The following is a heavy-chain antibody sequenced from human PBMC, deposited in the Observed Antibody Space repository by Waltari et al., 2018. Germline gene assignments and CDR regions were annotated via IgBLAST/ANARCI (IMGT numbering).Heavy chain of an antibody. CDR1: GYSISSGYY. CDR3: AREITIFEVAHRGYYMDV. Sequence: QVQLQESGPGLVKPSETLSLTCTVSGYSISSGYYWGWIRQPPGKGLEWIGSIYHSGSTYYNPSLKSRVTISVDTSKNQFSLKLSSVTAADTAVYYCAREITIFEVAHRGYYMDVWGKGTTVTISS. J-gene: IGHJ6*03. CDR2: IYHSGST. V-gene: IGHV4-38-2*02. D-gene: IGHD3-3*01.